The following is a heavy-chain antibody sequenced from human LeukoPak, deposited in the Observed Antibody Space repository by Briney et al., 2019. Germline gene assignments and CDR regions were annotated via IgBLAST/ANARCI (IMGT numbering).Heavy chain of an antibody. Sequence: ASVKVSCKASGYTFTSYYMHWVRQAPGQGLEWMGIINPSGGSTSYAQKFQGRVTMTRDTSTSTVYMELSSLRSEDTAVYYCARGVGYCSSTSCHRPSNFDYWGQGTLVTVSS. CDR1: GYTFTSYY. D-gene: IGHD2-2*01. CDR2: INPSGGST. J-gene: IGHJ4*02. V-gene: IGHV1-46*01. CDR3: ARGVGYCSSTSCHRPSNFDY.